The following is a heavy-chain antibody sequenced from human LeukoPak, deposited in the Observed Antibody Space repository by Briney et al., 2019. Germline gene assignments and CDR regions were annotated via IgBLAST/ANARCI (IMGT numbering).Heavy chain of an antibody. CDR3: ARIVGDTGYYFDP. Sequence: GGPLRLSCAASGINFSDSYMTWIHQSPGQGLEWVSYVSIGTSHIKYADSVKGRFTISRDDARNSLYLQMNSLRAEDTAVYYCARIVGDTGYYFDPWGQGTLVTVSS. CDR2: VSIGTSHI. V-gene: IGHV3-11*06. J-gene: IGHJ4*02. CDR1: GINFSDSY. D-gene: IGHD3-22*01.